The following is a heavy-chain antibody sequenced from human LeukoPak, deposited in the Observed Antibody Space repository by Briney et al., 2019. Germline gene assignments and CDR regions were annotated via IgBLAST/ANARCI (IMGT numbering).Heavy chain of an antibody. V-gene: IGHV3-74*01. D-gene: IGHD4-23*01. CDR2: INSDGSST. CDR1: GFTFSSYW. CDR3: ARDDGGNFNDAFDI. J-gene: IGHJ3*02. Sequence: GGSLRLSCAASGFTFSSYWMHWVRQAPGKGLVWVSRINSDGSSTSYADSVKGRFTISRDNAKKSLYLQMNSLRAEDTAVYYCARDDGGNFNDAFDIWGQGTMVTVSS.